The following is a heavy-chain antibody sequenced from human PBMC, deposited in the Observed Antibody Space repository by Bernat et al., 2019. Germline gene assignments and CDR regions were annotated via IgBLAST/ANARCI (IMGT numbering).Heavy chain of an antibody. CDR3: ARVARTWSSGYHEYNWFDP. V-gene: IGHV3-53*04. CDR1: GFTVSSNY. Sequence: EVQLVESGGGLVQPGGSLRLSCAASGFTVSSNYMSWVRQAPGKGLEWVSVIYSGGSTYYADSVKGRFTISRHNSKNTLYLQMNRLRAEDTAVYYCARVARTWSSGYHEYNWFDPWGQGTLVTVSS. D-gene: IGHD3-22*01. CDR2: IYSGGST. J-gene: IGHJ5*02.